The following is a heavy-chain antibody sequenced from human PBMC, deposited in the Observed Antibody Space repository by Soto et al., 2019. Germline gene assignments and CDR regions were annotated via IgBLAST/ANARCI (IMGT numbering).Heavy chain of an antibody. Sequence: GGSLRLSCAASGFTFSRFWMHWVRQAPGEGLVWVSRISNDGGTTNYADSVRGRFTFSRDNAKNTMYLQMSSLRAEDTAVYYCAREEDRSSWSPLDYWGQGTLVTVSS. CDR1: GFTFSRFW. CDR3: AREEDRSSWSPLDY. V-gene: IGHV3-74*01. CDR2: ISNDGGTT. J-gene: IGHJ4*02. D-gene: IGHD6-13*01.